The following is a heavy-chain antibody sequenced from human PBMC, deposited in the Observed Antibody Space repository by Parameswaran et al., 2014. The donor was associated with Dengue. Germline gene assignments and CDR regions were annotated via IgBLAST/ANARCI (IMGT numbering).Heavy chain of an antibody. CDR2: INHSGST. V-gene: IGHV4-34*01. Sequence: RWIRQPPGKGLEWIGEINHSGSTNYNPSLKSRVTISVDTSKNQFSLKLSSVTAADTAVYYCARGYGSPHRYYDFWGYYMDVWGKGTTVTVSS. CDR3: ARGYGSPHRYYDFWGYYMDV. J-gene: IGHJ6*03. D-gene: IGHD3-3*01.